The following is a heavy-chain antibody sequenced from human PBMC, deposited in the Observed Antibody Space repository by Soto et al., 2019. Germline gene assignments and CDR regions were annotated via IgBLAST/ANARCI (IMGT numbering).Heavy chain of an antibody. CDR1: GYTFTSYA. CDR3: ARDTDSAYSSSWYLGFDY. J-gene: IGHJ4*02. V-gene: IGHV1-3*01. D-gene: IGHD6-13*01. CDR2: INADNGNT. Sequence: ASVKVSCKASGYTFTSYAMHWVRQAPGQRLEWMGWINADNGNTKYSQKLQGRVTITRDTSTSTAYMELSSLRSDDTAVYYCARDTDSAYSSSWYLGFDYWGQGTLVTVSS.